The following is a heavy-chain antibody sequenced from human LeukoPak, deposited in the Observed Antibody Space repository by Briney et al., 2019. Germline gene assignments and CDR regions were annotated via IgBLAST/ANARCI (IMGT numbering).Heavy chain of an antibody. V-gene: IGHV3-30-3*01. J-gene: IGHJ4*02. CDR1: GFPFSSYA. Sequence: PGGSLRLSCAASGFPFSSYAMQWVRQAAGKGLEGVAVISYDGSNKYYADSVKGRFTISRDNSKNTLYLQMNSLRAEDTAVYYCASKRGTYFDYWGQGTLVTVSS. CDR3: ASKRGTYFDY. CDR2: ISYDGSNK.